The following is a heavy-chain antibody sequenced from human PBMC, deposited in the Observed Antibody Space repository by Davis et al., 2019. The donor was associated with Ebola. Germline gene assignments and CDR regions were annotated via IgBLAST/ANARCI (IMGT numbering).Heavy chain of an antibody. CDR3: ARKSRLGGFDP. CDR2: IYHSVST. V-gene: IGHV4-4*02. J-gene: IGHJ5*02. D-gene: IGHD2-21*01. CDR1: GGSLSSSNW. Sequence: MPSESLSLSCAVSGGSLSSSNWWSCVRQPPGKGLEWSGEIYHSVSTNYNPSPKSRVTISVDKSKNQFSLKLSSVTAADTAVYYCARKSRLGGFDPWGQGTLVTVSS.